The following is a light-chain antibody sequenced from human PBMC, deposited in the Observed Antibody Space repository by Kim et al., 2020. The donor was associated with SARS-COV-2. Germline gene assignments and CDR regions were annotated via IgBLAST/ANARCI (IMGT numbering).Light chain of an antibody. CDR2: QDS. CDR1: KLGDKY. CDR3: QAWDSSTAV. Sequence: SYELTQPPSVSVSPGQTASITCSGDKLGDKYACWYQQKPGQSPVLVIYQDSKRPSGIPERFSGSNSGNTATLTISGTQAMDEADYYCQAWDSSTAVFGRETQLTDL. V-gene: IGLV3-1*01. J-gene: IGLJ2*01.